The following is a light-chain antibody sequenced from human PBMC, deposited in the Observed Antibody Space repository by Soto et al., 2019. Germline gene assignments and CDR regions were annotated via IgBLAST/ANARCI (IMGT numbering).Light chain of an antibody. J-gene: IGKJ5*01. V-gene: IGKV4-1*01. CDR3: QHYYTVPVT. CDR1: QTVLRSSNNKNH. CDR2: WAS. Sequence: DIVMTQSPDSLAMSLGGRATINCKSSQTVLRSSNNKNHLAWYQQKPEQPPKLLISWASTRESGVPDRFSGSGSGTDFTLTISSLQAEDVAVYYCQHYYTVPVTFGQGTRLEIK.